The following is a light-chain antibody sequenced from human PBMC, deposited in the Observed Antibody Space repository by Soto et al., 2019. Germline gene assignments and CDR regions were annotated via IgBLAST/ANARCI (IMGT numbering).Light chain of an antibody. J-gene: IGLJ1*01. CDR1: RSDVGGYNF. CDR3: SSYRSSSTGV. CDR2: DVS. V-gene: IGLV2-14*01. Sequence: QSALTQPASVSGSPGQSITISCTGTRSDVGGYNFVSWYQQHPDKAPKLMIYDVSNRPSGVSNRFSGSKSGNTASLTISGLQAEDEADYYCSSYRSSSTGVFGTGTKLTVL.